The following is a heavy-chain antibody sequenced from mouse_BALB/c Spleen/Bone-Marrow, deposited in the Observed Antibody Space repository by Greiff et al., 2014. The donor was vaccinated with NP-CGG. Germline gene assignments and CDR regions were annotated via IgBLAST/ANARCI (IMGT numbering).Heavy chain of an antibody. CDR2: IDPSDSDT. CDR1: GYTFTDYW. V-gene: IGHV1-52*01. D-gene: IGHD1-1*02. Sequence: QVHVKQSGAELVRPGASVKLSCRASGYTFTDYWMHWVKQRPGQGLEWIGVIDPSDSDTHYNHIFRDKATLTVDNSSSTAYMHLSSLTSEDSAVDYCARRWLRGFAMDYWGQGTSVTVSA. CDR3: ARRWLRGFAMDY. J-gene: IGHJ4*01.